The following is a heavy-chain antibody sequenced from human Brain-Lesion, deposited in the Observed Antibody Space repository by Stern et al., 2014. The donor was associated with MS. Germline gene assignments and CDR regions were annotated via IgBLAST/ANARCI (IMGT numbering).Heavy chain of an antibody. J-gene: IGHJ5*02. Sequence: AQLLQSGGGLVQPGGSLRLSCAASAFTFRSYWMNWVRQAPGKGLEWVANIKEDGSETYYVDSVKGRFTISRDNAKNSLYLQMNSLRAEDTAVYYCARGSDTWGQGTLVTVSS. CDR1: AFTFRSYW. V-gene: IGHV3-7*01. CDR3: ARGSDT. D-gene: IGHD2-15*01. CDR2: IKEDGSET.